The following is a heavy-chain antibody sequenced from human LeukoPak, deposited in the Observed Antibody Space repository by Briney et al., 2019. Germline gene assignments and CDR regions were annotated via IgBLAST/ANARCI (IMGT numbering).Heavy chain of an antibody. V-gene: IGHV1-2*02. Sequence: ASVKVSCKASGYTFTGYFMHWVRQAPGQGLEWMGWINPNIGATNYAQKLQGRVTMTTDTSTSTAYMELRSLRSGDTAVYYCARPRSSYGMDVWGQGTTVTVSS. D-gene: IGHD3-16*02. CDR2: INPNIGAT. CDR1: GYTFTGYF. J-gene: IGHJ6*02. CDR3: ARPRSSYGMDV.